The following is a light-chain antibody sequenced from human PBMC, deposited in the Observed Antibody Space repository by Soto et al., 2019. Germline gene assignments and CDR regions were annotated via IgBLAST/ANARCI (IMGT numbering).Light chain of an antibody. Sequence: QSALTQPPSASGSPGQSVTISCTGTNTDIGGHKYVSWYQHHPGKAPKLLIYEVSERPSGVPDRFSGSKSGNAASLTVSELQADDEAMYYCSSYTGTNNFVLFGGGTQLTVL. CDR1: NTDIGGHKY. CDR2: EVS. CDR3: SSYTGTNNFVL. V-gene: IGLV2-8*01. J-gene: IGLJ2*01.